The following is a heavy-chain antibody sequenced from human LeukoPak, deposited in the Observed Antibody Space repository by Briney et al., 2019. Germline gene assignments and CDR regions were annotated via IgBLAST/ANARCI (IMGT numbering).Heavy chain of an antibody. CDR1: GLTFSDYN. CDR2: ISNSGTSI. D-gene: IGHD6-13*01. J-gene: IGHJ4*02. CDR3: AREAAAGN. V-gene: IGHV3-11*04. Sequence: GGSLRLSCTASGLTFSDYNLSWIRQAPGKGLQWVSHISNSGTSISYAESVKGRFTISRDNAQNSLYLQMNSLRVEDTAVYYCAREAAAGNWGQGTLVTVSS.